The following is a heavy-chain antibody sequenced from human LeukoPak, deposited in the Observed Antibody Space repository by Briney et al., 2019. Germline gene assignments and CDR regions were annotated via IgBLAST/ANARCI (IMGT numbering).Heavy chain of an antibody. CDR3: AKDANGRTAPFRLTGYSYYFDS. J-gene: IGHJ4*02. Sequence: GGSLRLSCAASGFTFDNYALHWVRQAPGKGLEWVSLISWDGHSTYYADFVKGRFTISKDNNKNSLYLQMNRLRTEDTALYYCAKDANGRTAPFRLTGYSYYFDSWGQGTLVTVSS. V-gene: IGHV3-43*01. CDR1: GFTFDNYA. D-gene: IGHD3-9*01. CDR2: ISWDGHST.